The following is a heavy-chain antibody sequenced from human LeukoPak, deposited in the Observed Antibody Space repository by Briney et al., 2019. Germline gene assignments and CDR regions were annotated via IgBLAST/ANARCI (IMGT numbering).Heavy chain of an antibody. CDR1: GYSISSGYY. D-gene: IGHD6-6*01. V-gene: IGHV4-38-2*01. J-gene: IGHJ4*02. Sequence: SETLSLTCAVSGYSISSGYYCGCCRQPPGGGLVGFGSSYYSGSTYYYPSLHRRLTTSVETSNNKFSLKLSSATAAATPAYYSPRVLFGYVAAREHFDYWGQGTLVTVSS. CDR3: PRVLFGYVAAREHFDY. CDR2: SYYSGST.